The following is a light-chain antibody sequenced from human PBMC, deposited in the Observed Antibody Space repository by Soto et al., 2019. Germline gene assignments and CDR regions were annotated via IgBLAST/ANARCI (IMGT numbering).Light chain of an antibody. CDR3: QNHGTT. J-gene: IGKJ1*01. CDR2: GAS. CDR1: QGVSSRY. Sequence: EIVLTQSPGTLSLSPGERATLSCRASQGVSSRYLAWYQQKPGQAPRLLMFGASSRATGIPDRFSGGGSGTDFTLTISRLEPEDSAVYYCQNHGTTFGQGTKVDIK. V-gene: IGKV3-20*01.